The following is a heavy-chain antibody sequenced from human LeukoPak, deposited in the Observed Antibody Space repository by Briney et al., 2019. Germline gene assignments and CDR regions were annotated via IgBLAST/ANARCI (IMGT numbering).Heavy chain of an antibody. CDR3: ARGPPAVSINTYA. Sequence: GGSLRLSCAASGFTVGNNYMNWVRQAPGKGLEWVSLIFSHGETSYADSVKGRFTISRDNSKNTLYLQMNGLRVEDTAVYYCARGPPAVSINTYAWGQGTLVTVSP. CDR2: IFSHGET. J-gene: IGHJ4*02. D-gene: IGHD2-8*01. V-gene: IGHV3-66*01. CDR1: GFTVGNNY.